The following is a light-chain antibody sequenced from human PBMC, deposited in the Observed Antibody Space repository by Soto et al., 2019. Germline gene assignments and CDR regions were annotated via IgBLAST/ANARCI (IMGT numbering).Light chain of an antibody. V-gene: IGKV1-5*01. J-gene: IGKJ1*01. Sequence: DIQLTHSPSTLYASVGDRVTVTCRASQRIDRYLAWYQQKPGKAPNLLVYDASTLEGGVPSSFSGRGSATVCILIISSLQPEDFAAYYCQQYKDGAGTFGQGTRVEI. CDR2: DAS. CDR1: QRIDRY. CDR3: QQYKDGAGT.